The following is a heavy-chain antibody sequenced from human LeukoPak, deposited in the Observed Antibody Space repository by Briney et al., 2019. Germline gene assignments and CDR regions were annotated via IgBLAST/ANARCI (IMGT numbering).Heavy chain of an antibody. J-gene: IGHJ5*02. CDR3: AKLVSGWYDD. V-gene: IGHV3-23*01. D-gene: IGHD6-19*01. CDR2: INGGGSTT. Sequence: GGSLRLSCVASGFTFSSYDMSWVRQAPGKGLEWVSAINGGGSTTYYADSVKGRFTISRDYSKNTLYLQMNGLRAEDTALYYCAKLVSGWYDDWGQGTLATVSS. CDR1: GFTFSSYD.